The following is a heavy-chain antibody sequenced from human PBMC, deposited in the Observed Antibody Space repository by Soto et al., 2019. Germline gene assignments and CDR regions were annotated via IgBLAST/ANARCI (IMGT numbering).Heavy chain of an antibody. Sequence: PGGSLRLSCADSGFTFSSSWMHWVRQAPGKGLEWVGRIKSKTDGGTTDYAAPVKGRFTISRDDSKNTLYLQMNSLKTEDTAVYYCTTLSSGIPQRPHDAFDIWGQGTMVTVSS. V-gene: IGHV3-15*07. D-gene: IGHD1-26*01. CDR2: IKSKTDGGTT. CDR3: TTLSSGIPQRPHDAFDI. J-gene: IGHJ3*02. CDR1: GFTFSSSW.